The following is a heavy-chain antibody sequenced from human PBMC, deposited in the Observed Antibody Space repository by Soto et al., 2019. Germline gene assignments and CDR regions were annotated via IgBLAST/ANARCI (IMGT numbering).Heavy chain of an antibody. D-gene: IGHD2-2*01. CDR1: GFTFSSYA. J-gene: IGHJ5*02. CDR3: ARDRIVVVPAAMVRWFDP. Sequence: GGSLRLSCAASGFTFSSYAMHWARQAPGKGLEWVAVISYDGSNKYYADSVKGRFTISRDNSKNTLYLQMNSLRAEDTAVYYCARDRIVVVPAAMVRWFDPWGQGTLVTVYS. CDR2: ISYDGSNK. V-gene: IGHV3-30-3*01.